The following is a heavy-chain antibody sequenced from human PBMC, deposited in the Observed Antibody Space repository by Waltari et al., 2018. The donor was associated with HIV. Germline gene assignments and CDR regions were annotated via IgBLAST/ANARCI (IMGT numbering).Heavy chain of an antibody. V-gene: IGHV4-34*01. J-gene: IGHJ4*02. CDR2: INHSGST. D-gene: IGHD3-22*01. Sequence: QVQLQQWGAGLLKPSETLSLTCAVYGGSFSGHYWSWIRQPPGQGLEWIGEINHSGSTNYNPSRKSRVTISVDTAKNQFSLKLSSVADADTAVYYWARGPYYGYWGQGTLVTVSS. CDR1: GGSFSGHY. CDR3: ARGPYYGY.